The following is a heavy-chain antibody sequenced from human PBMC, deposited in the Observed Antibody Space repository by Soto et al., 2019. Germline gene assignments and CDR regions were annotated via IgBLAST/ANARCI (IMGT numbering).Heavy chain of an antibody. CDR2: IWYDGSNK. CDR1: GFTFSSYG. J-gene: IGHJ5*02. CDR3: ARDYRGYCSGGSCRWFDP. V-gene: IGHV3-33*08. Sequence: VQLVESGGGLVQPGGSLRLSCAASGFTFSSYGMHWVRQAPGKGLEWVAVIWYDGSNKYYADSVKGRFTISRDNSKNTLYLQMNSLRAEDTAVYYCARDYRGYCSGGSCRWFDPWGQGTLVTVSS. D-gene: IGHD2-15*01.